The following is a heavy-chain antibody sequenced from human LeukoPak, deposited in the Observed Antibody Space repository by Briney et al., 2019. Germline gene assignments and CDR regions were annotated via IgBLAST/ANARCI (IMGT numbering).Heavy chain of an antibody. V-gene: IGHV1-18*01. D-gene: IGHD6-19*01. CDR3: ARAQGLIDASIYY. Sequence: ASVKVSCKASGYTFTTYYISWVRQASGQGLEWMGWISAYNGNTNYAQKFQGRVTMTRDTSISTAYMELSRLRSDDTAVYYCARAQGLIDASIYYWGQGTMVTVSS. J-gene: IGHJ4*02. CDR1: GYTFTTYY. CDR2: ISAYNGNT.